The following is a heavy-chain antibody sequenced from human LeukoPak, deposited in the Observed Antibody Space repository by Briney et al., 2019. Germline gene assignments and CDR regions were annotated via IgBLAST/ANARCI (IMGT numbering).Heavy chain of an antibody. CDR3: ARHLGYCTNGVCYTARRGHFDY. Sequence: PSETLSLTCAVYGGSFSGYYWSWIRQPPGKGLEWIGSIYYSGSTYYNPSLKSRVTISVDTSKNQFSLKLSSVTAADTAVYYCARHLGYCTNGVCYTARRGHFDYWGQGTLVTVSS. CDR2: IYYSGST. V-gene: IGHV4-34*01. J-gene: IGHJ4*02. CDR1: GGSFSGYY. D-gene: IGHD2-8*01.